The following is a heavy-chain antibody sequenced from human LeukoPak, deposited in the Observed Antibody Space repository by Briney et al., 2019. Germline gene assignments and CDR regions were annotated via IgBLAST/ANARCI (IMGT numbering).Heavy chain of an antibody. CDR1: GFTFSSYV. V-gene: IGHV4-34*01. Sequence: NPGGSLRLSCAASGFTFSSYVMYWVRQPPGKGLEWIGEINHSGSTNYNPSLKSRVTISVDTSKNQFSLKLSSVTAADTAVYYCARASLGDYVWGSYRRKNWFDPWGQGTLVTVSS. CDR2: INHSGST. CDR3: ARASLGDYVWGSYRRKNWFDP. J-gene: IGHJ5*02. D-gene: IGHD3-16*02.